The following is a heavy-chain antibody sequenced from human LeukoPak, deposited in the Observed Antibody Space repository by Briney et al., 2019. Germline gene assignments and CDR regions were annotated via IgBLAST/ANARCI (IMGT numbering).Heavy chain of an antibody. J-gene: IGHJ4*02. Sequence: PGRSLRLSCAASGFTFSSYGMHWVRQAPGKGLEWVAVISYDGSNKYYADSVKGRFTISRDNSKNTLYLQMNSLRAEDTAVYYCAKNFFIVVVVAANDYWGQGTLVTVSS. CDR1: GFTFSSYG. D-gene: IGHD2-15*01. V-gene: IGHV3-30*18. CDR2: ISYDGSNK. CDR3: AKNFFIVVVVAANDY.